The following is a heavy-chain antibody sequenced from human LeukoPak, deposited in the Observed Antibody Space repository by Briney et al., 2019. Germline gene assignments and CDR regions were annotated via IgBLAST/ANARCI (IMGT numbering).Heavy chain of an antibody. CDR2: ISAYNGNT. CDR1: GYSFTSYG. CDR3: ARVPSGGPFDY. D-gene: IGHD2-15*01. V-gene: IGHV1-18*01. J-gene: IGHJ4*02. Sequence: ASVKVSCKASGYSFTSYGISWVRQAPGQGLEWMGWISAYNGNTNYAQRLQGRVTMTTDTSTSTAYMKLRSLTSDDTAVYYCARVPSGGPFDYWGQGTLVTVSS.